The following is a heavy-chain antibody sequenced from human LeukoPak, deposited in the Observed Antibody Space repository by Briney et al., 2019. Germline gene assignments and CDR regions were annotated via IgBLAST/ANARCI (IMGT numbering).Heavy chain of an antibody. CDR2: IYTSGST. Sequence: PSETLSLTCTVSGGSISSYYWSWIRKPAGKGLEWIGRIYTSGSTNYKPSLKSRVTMSVDTSKNQFSLKLSSVTAADTAVYYCAREESQYYYDSSGYYAASYYYYYYMDVWGKGTTVTISS. V-gene: IGHV4-4*07. CDR1: GGSISSYY. D-gene: IGHD3-22*01. CDR3: AREESQYYYDSSGYYAASYYYYYYMDV. J-gene: IGHJ6*03.